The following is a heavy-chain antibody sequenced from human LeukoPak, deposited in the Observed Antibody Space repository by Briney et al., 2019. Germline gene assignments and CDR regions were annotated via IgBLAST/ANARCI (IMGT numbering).Heavy chain of an antibody. V-gene: IGHV3-23*01. J-gene: IGHJ4*02. CDR2: ISGSGSST. Sequence: GGSLRLSCAASGFTFSSYAMSWVRQAPGKGLEWVSAISGSGSSTYYADSVKGRFTLSRDNFKNTLYLQMNSLRAKDTAVYYCAGEEGHYGDPVPVGYWGQGTLVTVSS. CDR3: AGEEGHYGDPVPVGY. CDR1: GFTFSSYA. D-gene: IGHD4-17*01.